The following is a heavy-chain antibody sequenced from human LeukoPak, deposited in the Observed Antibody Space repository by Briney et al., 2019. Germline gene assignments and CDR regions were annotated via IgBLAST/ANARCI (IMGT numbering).Heavy chain of an antibody. V-gene: IGHV3-48*02. J-gene: IGHJ4*02. CDR2: ISSSSSTI. CDR1: GFTFSSYS. Sequence: GGSLRLSCAASGFTFSSYSMNWVRQAPGKGLEWVSYISSSSSTIYYADSVKGRFTISRDNAKNSLYLQMNSLRDEDTAVCHCARDEHGDLPFDYWGQGTLVTVSS. CDR3: ARDEHGDLPFDY. D-gene: IGHD4-17*01.